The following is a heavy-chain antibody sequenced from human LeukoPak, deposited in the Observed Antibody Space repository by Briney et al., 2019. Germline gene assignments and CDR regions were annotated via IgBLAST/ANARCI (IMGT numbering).Heavy chain of an antibody. CDR2: INPNSGGT. V-gene: IGHV1-2*02. J-gene: IGHJ4*02. CDR3: ARAGLRYFDWLLSNDYFDY. Sequence: ASVKVSCKTSGYTFTGYYMHWVRQAPGQGLEWMGWINPNSGGTNYAQKFQGRVTMTRDTSISTAYMELSRLRSDDTAVYYCARAGLRYFDWLLSNDYFDYWGQGTLVTVSS. CDR1: GYTFTGYY. D-gene: IGHD3-9*01.